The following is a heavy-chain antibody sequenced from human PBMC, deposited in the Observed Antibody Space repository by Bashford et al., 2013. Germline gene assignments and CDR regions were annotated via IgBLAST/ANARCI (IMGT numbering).Heavy chain of an antibody. J-gene: IGHJ5*02. V-gene: IGHV1-2*02. CDR1: GYTFTDYF. D-gene: IGHD6-6*01. Sequence: ASVKVSCKTSGYTFTDYFIHWVRQAPGQGLQWMGWVNPYNGGTKYAQRFQGRVTMTRDTSLRTAYMELTRLASDDTAMYYCARGRFTTSSSNWFGNWFDAWGQGTLVTVSS. CDR2: VNPYNGGT. CDR3: ARGRFTTSSSNWFGNWFDA.